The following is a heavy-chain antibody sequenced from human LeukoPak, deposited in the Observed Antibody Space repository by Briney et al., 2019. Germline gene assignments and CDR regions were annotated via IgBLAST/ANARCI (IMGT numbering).Heavy chain of an antibody. CDR1: GFTFNIFW. CDR3: ARALGNSTGDY. CDR2: INHDGSEE. D-gene: IGHD7-27*01. Sequence: PGGSLRLSCAASGFTFNIFWMSWVRQAPGKGLEWVANINHDGSEEYYGDSVRGRFTISRDNAKNSLILQMNSLRGEDTAVYYCARALGNSTGDYWGQGTLVTVSS. V-gene: IGHV3-7*04. J-gene: IGHJ4*02.